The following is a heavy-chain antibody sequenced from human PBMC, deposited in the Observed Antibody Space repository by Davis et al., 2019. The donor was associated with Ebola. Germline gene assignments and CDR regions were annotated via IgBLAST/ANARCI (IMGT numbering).Heavy chain of an antibody. D-gene: IGHD6-13*01. CDR1: GFTFSSYG. CDR3: ATGYSSSWYLHY. V-gene: IGHV3-30*02. Sequence: PGGSLRLSCAASGFTFSSYGMHWVRQAPGKGLEWVAVIWYDGSNKYYADSVKGRFTISRDNSKNTLYLQMNSLRAEDTAVYYCATGYSSSWYLHYWGQGTLVTVSS. CDR2: IWYDGSNK. J-gene: IGHJ4*02.